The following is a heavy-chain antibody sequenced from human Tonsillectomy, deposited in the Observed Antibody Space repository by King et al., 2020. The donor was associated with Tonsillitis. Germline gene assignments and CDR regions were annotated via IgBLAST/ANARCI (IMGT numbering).Heavy chain of an antibody. V-gene: IGHV4-38-2*02. Sequence: QLQESGPGLVKPSETLSLTCTVSDYSISSGYYWGWIRQPPGKGLEWIGSIYHSGTTFFNPSLRSRVTISVDTSKSQFSLNLSSVTAADTAVYYCARVNEPGIQGWQADDAFNIWGQGTMVTVSS. CDR1: DYSISSGYY. CDR3: ARVNEPGIQGWQADDAFNI. J-gene: IGHJ3*02. D-gene: IGHD5-18*01. CDR2: IYHSGTT.